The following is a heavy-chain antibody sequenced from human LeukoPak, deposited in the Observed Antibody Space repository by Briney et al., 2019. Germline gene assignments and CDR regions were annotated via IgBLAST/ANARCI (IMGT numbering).Heavy chain of an antibody. CDR1: AFTFTNAW. Sequence: GGSLRLSCAPSAFTFTNAWMNWARQAPGKGLEWVGRIKSKTDGGITHYAAPVKGRFTIPRDDSKNTLFLQMNSLKTEDTGVYFCTADYCYDGLDYWGQGTLVPVPS. CDR3: TADYCYDGLDY. J-gene: IGHJ4*02. V-gene: IGHV3-15*01. D-gene: IGHD3-16*02. CDR2: IKSKTDGGIT.